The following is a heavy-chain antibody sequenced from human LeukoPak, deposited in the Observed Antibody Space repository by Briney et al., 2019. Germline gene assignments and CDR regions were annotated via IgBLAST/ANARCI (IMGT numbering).Heavy chain of an antibody. V-gene: IGHV4-61*02. CDR2: IYTSGST. CDR1: GGSISSGDYY. CDR3: ASGDFSYYYDSSGYGDAFDI. D-gene: IGHD3-22*01. J-gene: IGHJ3*02. Sequence: SQTLSLTCTVSGGSISSGDYYWSWIRQPAGKGLEWIGRIYTSGSTNYNPSLKSRVTISVDTSKNQFSLKLSSVTAADTAVYYCASGDFSYYYDSSGYGDAFDIWGQGTMVTVSS.